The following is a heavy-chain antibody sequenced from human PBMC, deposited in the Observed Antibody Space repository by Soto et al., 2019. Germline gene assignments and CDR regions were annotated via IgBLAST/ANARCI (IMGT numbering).Heavy chain of an antibody. J-gene: IGHJ4*02. D-gene: IGHD3-3*01. CDR1: GGTYSRYA. V-gene: IGHV1-69*13. CDR2: LIPIFGTA. Sequence: ASVKVSCKASGGTYSRYAIRWVRPAPAQGHEWMVGLIPIFGTANYAKKFQGRVTITADEYTRTAYMELSSLRSEDTALYYCSRYSHHDLFDYAGQGTLVIGSS. CDR3: SRYSHHDLFDY.